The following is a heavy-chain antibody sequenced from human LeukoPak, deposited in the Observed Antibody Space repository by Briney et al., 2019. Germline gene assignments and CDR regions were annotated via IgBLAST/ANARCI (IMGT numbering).Heavy chain of an antibody. V-gene: IGHV3-48*03. Sequence: PGGSLRLSCAASGFTFSSYEMNWVRQAPGKGLEWVSYISSSGSSIYYADSVKGRFTISRDNAMNSLYLQMNSLRAEDTAVYYCARDPYSGNSDSDYFDYWGQGTLVTVSS. CDR2: ISSSGSSI. CDR3: ARDPYSGNSDSDYFDY. D-gene: IGHD4-23*01. CDR1: GFTFSSYE. J-gene: IGHJ4*02.